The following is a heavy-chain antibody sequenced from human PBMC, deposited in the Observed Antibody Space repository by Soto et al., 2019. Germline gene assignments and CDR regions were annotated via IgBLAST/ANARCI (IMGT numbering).Heavy chain of an antibody. CDR2: IKSKTDGGTT. CDR1: GFTFSNAW. Sequence: PGGSLRLSCAASGFTFSNAWMNWVRQAPGKGLEWVGRIKSKTDGGTTDYAAPVKGRFTISRDDSKNTLYLQMNSLKTEDTAVYYCTTDQSPDFVVVPAAKGQTDAFDIWGKGPMVTVSS. D-gene: IGHD2-2*01. J-gene: IGHJ3*02. V-gene: IGHV3-15*07. CDR3: TTDQSPDFVVVPAAKGQTDAFDI.